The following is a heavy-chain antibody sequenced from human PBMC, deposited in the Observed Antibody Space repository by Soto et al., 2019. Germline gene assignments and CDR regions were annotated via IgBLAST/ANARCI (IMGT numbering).Heavy chain of an antibody. V-gene: IGHV3-30*18. Sequence: QVQLVESGGAVVQPGRSLRLSCAASGFTFSSFGMHCVRQAPGKGLEWVAVLSHDGSLKYYGDSVKDRFTISSYNSKNTLDLQMDSLRPEDTALYYCAKEGLPVAATGCDIWGQGTMVTDS. D-gene: IGHD6-19*01. J-gene: IGHJ3*02. CDR1: GFTFSSFG. CDR2: LSHDGSLK. CDR3: AKEGLPVAATGCDI.